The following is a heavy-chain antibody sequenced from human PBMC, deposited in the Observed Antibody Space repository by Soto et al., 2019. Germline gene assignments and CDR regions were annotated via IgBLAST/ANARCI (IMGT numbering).Heavy chain of an antibody. V-gene: IGHV3-30-3*01. J-gene: IGHJ4*02. CDR3: ARVPAAGTGGTMYYFDY. Sequence: QVQLVESGGGVVQPGRSLRLSCAASGFTFSSYAMHWVRQAPGKGLEWVAVISYDGSNKYYADSVKGRFTISRDNSKNTLYLQMNSLRAEDTAVYYCARVPAAGTGGTMYYFDYWGQGTLVTVSS. CDR1: GFTFSSYA. CDR2: ISYDGSNK. D-gene: IGHD6-13*01.